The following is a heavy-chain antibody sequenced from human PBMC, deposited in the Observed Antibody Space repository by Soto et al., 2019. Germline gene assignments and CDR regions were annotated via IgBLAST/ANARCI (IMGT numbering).Heavy chain of an antibody. J-gene: IGHJ4*02. CDR1: GFTFGTYA. V-gene: IGHV3-23*01. CDR3: AKRLAPSGSGWDY. CDR2: ISNSGGST. Sequence: EVQLLESGGGLVQPGESLRLSCAASGFTFGTYAMIWVRQAPGKGLEWVSAISNSGGSTFYTDSVRGRFIVSRDNSKNTLYLQMHSLRAEDTAVYYCAKRLAPSGSGWDYWGQGTLVTVSS. D-gene: IGHD2-8*02.